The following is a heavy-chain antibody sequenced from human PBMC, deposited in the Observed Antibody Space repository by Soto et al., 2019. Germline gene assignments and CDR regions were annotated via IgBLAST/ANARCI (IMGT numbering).Heavy chain of an antibody. CDR1: GFTFSGYA. Sequence: QVQLVESGGGVVHPGRSLRLSCAASGFTFSGYAMHWVHQAPGKGLEWVAVISYDGSNKYYADSVKGRFTISRDNSMNTLDLQMNSLRAEDTAVYYCARPLHSSGWYWCYYYGMDVWGQGTTVTVSS. D-gene: IGHD6-19*01. CDR2: ISYDGSNK. CDR3: ARPLHSSGWYWCYYYGMDV. J-gene: IGHJ6*02. V-gene: IGHV3-30-3*01.